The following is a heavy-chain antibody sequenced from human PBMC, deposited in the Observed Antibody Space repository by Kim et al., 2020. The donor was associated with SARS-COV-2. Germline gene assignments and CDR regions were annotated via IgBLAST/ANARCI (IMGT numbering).Heavy chain of an antibody. CDR3: ARGQIAGY. Sequence: GGSLRLSCAASGFSFSDYYMSWIRQAPGKGLEWVSSISGSGVNIYYADSVKGRFTISRDNAKKSVYLQMNSLRAEDTAMYYCARGQIAGYWGQGTLVTVSS. D-gene: IGHD6-13*01. V-gene: IGHV3-11*04. CDR1: GFSFSDYY. CDR2: ISGSGVNI. J-gene: IGHJ4*02.